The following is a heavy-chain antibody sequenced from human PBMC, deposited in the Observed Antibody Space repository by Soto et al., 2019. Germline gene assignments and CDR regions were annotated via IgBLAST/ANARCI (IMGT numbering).Heavy chain of an antibody. CDR2: IGASGDIT. J-gene: IGHJ4*02. D-gene: IGHD2-21*02. CDR1: GFSFTNFA. CDR3: AKDDFTDRGDDYFDY. V-gene: IGHV3-23*01. Sequence: PGGPLRLSCAASGFSFTNFAISWARQAPGKGLEWVAGIGASGDITWYADSVKGRLSITRDNSKNTLYLQLNSHRFEDTAVSYCAKDDFTDRGDDYFDYWGPGTLVTVSS.